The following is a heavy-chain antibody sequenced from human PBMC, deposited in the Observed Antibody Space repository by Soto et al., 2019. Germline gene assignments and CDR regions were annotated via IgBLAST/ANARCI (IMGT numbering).Heavy chain of an antibody. Sequence: SETLSLTCTVSGGSISNSRYYWAWIRQPPGKGLEWIGSIYHTGNTYYNTSLRSRVTISVDTSKNQFSLKLTSVTAADTAVYYCGRDYFDSSDYNTNCFDPWGLRTLVIVSS. CDR1: GGSISNSRYY. D-gene: IGHD3-22*01. J-gene: IGHJ5*02. V-gene: IGHV4-39*01. CDR3: GRDYFDSSDYNTNCFDP. CDR2: IYHTGNT.